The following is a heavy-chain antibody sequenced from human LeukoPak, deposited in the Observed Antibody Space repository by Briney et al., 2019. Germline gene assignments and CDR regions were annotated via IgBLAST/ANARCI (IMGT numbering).Heavy chain of an antibody. J-gene: IGHJ4*02. Sequence: GRSLRLSCAASGFIFSRHVMYWVRQAPGKGLEWVSYISSSSSTIYYADSVKGRFTISRDNAKNSLYLQMNSLRAEDTAVYYCARGRYSRPFDYWGQGTVVTVSS. D-gene: IGHD6-13*01. V-gene: IGHV3-48*01. CDR2: ISSSSSTI. CDR1: GFIFSRHV. CDR3: ARGRYSRPFDY.